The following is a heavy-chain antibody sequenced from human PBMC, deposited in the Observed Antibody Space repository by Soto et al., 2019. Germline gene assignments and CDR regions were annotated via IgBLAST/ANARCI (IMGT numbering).Heavy chain of an antibody. J-gene: IGHJ3*02. CDR1: GFTFSSYD. CDR2: IGTAGDT. D-gene: IGHD7-27*01. V-gene: IGHV3-13*04. CDR3: ARRNWGWDVFDI. Sequence: EVQLVESGGGLVQPGGSLRLSCAASGFTFSSYDMHWVRQATGKGLEWVSAIGTAGDTYYPGSVKGRFTISRENAKNSLYLQMNSLRAGDTAVYYCARRNWGWDVFDIWGQGTMVTVSS.